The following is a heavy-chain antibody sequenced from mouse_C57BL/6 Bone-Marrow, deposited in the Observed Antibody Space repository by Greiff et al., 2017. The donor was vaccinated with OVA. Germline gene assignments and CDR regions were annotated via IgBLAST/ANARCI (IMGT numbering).Heavy chain of an antibody. Sequence: EVQLQQSGPELVKPGASVKISCKASGYTFTDYYMNWVKQSHGKSLEWIGDINPNNGGTSYNQKFKGKATLTVDKSSSTAYMELRSLTSEDSAVYYCARNYYCNYDWYFDVWGTGTTVTVSS. CDR3: ARNYYCNYDWYFDV. CDR2: INPNNGGT. V-gene: IGHV1-26*01. J-gene: IGHJ1*03. D-gene: IGHD2-1*01. CDR1: GYTFTDYY.